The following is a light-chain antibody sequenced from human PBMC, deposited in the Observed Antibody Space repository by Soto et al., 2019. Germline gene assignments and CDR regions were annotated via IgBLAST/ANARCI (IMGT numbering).Light chain of an antibody. CDR1: SSDVGGYNY. J-gene: IGLJ1*01. V-gene: IGLV2-14*01. Sequence: QSALTQPASVSGSPGQSITISCTGTSSDVGGYNYVSWYQQHPGKAPKLMIYEVSNRPSGVPDRFSASKSGTSASLAISGLQSEDEGDYYCAPWDDSLNGYVFGPGTKLTVL. CDR2: EVS. CDR3: APWDDSLNGYV.